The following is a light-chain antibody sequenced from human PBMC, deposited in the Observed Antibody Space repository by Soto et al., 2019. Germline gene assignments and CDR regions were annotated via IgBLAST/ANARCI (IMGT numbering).Light chain of an antibody. Sequence: QSVLTQTASVSGSPGQSISISCTGTSSDVGGYNYVSWYQQHPGKAPKLMSYEVSNRPSGVSNRFSGSKTGKTASLTSTGLQAEDEADYYCSSYTRSTGVFGGGTKLTVL. V-gene: IGLV2-14*01. CDR3: SSYTRSTGV. CDR2: EVS. CDR1: SSDVGGYNY. J-gene: IGLJ3*02.